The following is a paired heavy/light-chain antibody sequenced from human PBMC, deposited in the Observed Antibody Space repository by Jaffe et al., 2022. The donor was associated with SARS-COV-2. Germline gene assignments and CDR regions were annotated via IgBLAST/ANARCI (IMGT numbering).Light chain of an antibody. Sequence: EIVLTQSPGTLSLSPGERATLSCRASQSVSSSYLAWYQQKPGQAPRLLLYGASSRATGIPDRFSGGGSGTDFTLTINRLEPEDFALYYCQQYGTSRSTFGQGTKLEIK. CDR3: QQYGTSRST. CDR2: GAS. J-gene: IGKJ2*02. CDR1: QSVSSSY. V-gene: IGKV3-20*01.
Heavy chain of an antibody. CDR2: VYEIGTG. Sequence: QLQLQESGPGLLKPSETLSLTCSVSGGSISSSSYYWGWIRQPPGKGLEWIASVYEIGTGYYNPSLLSRVSISIDTSKNQFSLKLSSVTAADTAIYYCGRQSMVRGAFKFGWFDPWGQGTLVIVSS. V-gene: IGHV4-39*01. CDR1: GGSISSSSYY. D-gene: IGHD3-10*01. J-gene: IGHJ5*02. CDR3: GRQSMVRGAFKFGWFDP.